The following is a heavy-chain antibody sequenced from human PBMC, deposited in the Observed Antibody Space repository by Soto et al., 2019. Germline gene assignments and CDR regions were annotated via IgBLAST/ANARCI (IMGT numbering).Heavy chain of an antibody. J-gene: IGHJ4*02. Sequence: PGGSLRLSCAASGFTFSDYYMSWIRQAPGKGLEWVSYISRSGSTIYYADSVKGRFTISRDNAKNSLYLQMNSLRAEDTAVYYCATSIVATKDLDYWGQGTLVPVSS. D-gene: IGHD5-12*01. V-gene: IGHV3-11*01. CDR1: GFTFSDYY. CDR3: ATSIVATKDLDY. CDR2: ISRSGSTI.